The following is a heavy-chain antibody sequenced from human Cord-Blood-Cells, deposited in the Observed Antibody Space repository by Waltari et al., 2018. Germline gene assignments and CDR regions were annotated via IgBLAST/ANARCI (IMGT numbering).Heavy chain of an antibody. CDR2: IYYSGST. V-gene: IGHV4-39*01. CDR3: ARRSRSGSYFDY. Sequence: QLQLQESGPGLVKPSETLSLTCTVSGGSISSSSYYWGWIRQPPGKGLEWIGSIYYSGSTYYNPSLNSRVTISVDTSKNQFSLKLSSVTAADTAVYYCARRSRSGSYFDYWGQGTLVTVSS. CDR1: GGSISSSSYY. D-gene: IGHD1-26*01. J-gene: IGHJ4*02.